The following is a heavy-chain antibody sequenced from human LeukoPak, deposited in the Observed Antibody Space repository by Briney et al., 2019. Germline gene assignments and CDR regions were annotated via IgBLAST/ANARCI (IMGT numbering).Heavy chain of an antibody. CDR2: IYGGGNT. V-gene: IGHV3-NL1*01. D-gene: IGHD6-19*01. CDR1: GFTFNSYA. Sequence: GGSLRLSCAASGFTFNSYAMHWVRQAPGKGLEWVSVIYGGGNTYYADSVKGRFTISRDTFQNTVNLQMNSLRAEDTAVYYCASWPGGWYGEDSWGQGTLVTVSS. CDR3: ASWPGGWYGEDS. J-gene: IGHJ4*02.